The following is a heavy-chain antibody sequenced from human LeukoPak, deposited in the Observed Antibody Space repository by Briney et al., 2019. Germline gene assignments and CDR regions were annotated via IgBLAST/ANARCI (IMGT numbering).Heavy chain of an antibody. D-gene: IGHD3-10*02. J-gene: IGHJ6*04. Sequence: GGSLRLSCVASGFNFNNYNMNWVRQAPGKGLEWVSYITLSSSTIYYADSVKGRFTISRDNAKNSVYLQMNSLRAEDTAVYYCAELGITMIGGVWGKGTTVTISS. CDR3: AELGITMIGGV. CDR2: ITLSSSTI. V-gene: IGHV3-48*01. CDR1: GFNFNNYN.